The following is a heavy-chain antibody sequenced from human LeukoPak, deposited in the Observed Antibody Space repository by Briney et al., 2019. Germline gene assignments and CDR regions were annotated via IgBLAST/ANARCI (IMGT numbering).Heavy chain of an antibody. J-gene: IGHJ3*02. CDR1: GFTFDDYA. CDR3: ASRRVRGVMWGAFDI. Sequence: GGSLRLSCAASGFTFDDYAMHWVRQAPGKGLEWVSGISWNSGSIGYADSVKGRFTISRDNAKNSLYLQMNSLRAEDMALYYCASRRVRGVMWGAFDIWGQGTMVTVSS. V-gene: IGHV3-9*03. CDR2: ISWNSGSI. D-gene: IGHD3-10*01.